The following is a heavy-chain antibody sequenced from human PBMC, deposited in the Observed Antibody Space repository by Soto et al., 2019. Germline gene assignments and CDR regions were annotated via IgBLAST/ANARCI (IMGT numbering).Heavy chain of an antibody. CDR1: GYTFSAYG. Sequence: QVTLVQSGAEMKKPGASVRVSCKASGYTFSAYGFTWVRQAPGQGLEWLGWISAYDGSTTYARKVQDRVTMTTDTSATTVFLDLTSLRSDDTAVYYCARGLIAGSYFDRWGQGTRVTVSS. V-gene: IGHV1-18*04. D-gene: IGHD2-15*01. CDR2: ISAYDGST. J-gene: IGHJ4*02. CDR3: ARGLIAGSYFDR.